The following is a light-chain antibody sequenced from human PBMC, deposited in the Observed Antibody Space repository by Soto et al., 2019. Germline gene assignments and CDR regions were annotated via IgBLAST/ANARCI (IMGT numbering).Light chain of an antibody. CDR2: SSS. Sequence: QTVVTQPHSASGTPGQRVTLSCSGSSSNSGTNSVHWFQQLPGTAPKVLIYSSSHRPSGVPERFSVSKSGTSASLAISELQSEDAADYYCAAWYDSLSGHGFGTGTKLTVL. CDR3: AAWYDSLSGHG. CDR1: SSNSGTNS. J-gene: IGLJ1*01. V-gene: IGLV1-44*01.